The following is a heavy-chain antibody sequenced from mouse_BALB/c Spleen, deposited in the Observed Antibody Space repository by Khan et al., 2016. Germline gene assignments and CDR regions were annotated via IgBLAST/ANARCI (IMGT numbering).Heavy chain of an antibody. CDR1: GYSITSDYA. CDR3: ARSMITTGFAY. D-gene: IGHD2-4*01. Sequence: EVQLVESGPGLVKPSQSLSLTCTVTGYSITSDYAWNWIRQFPGNKLEWMGYISYSGSTSYNPSLKSRISITRDTSKNQFFLQWNSVTTEDTATYYCARSMITTGFAYWGQGTLVTVSA. CDR2: ISYSGST. V-gene: IGHV3-2*02. J-gene: IGHJ3*01.